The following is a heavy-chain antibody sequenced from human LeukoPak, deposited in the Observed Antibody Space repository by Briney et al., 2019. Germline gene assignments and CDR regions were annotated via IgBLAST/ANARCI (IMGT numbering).Heavy chain of an antibody. J-gene: IGHJ4*02. V-gene: IGHV3-74*03. D-gene: IGHD3-10*01. CDR2: IKSDGSST. Sequence: GGSLRLSCAVSGFTFRSYWMHWVRQAPGKGLVWVSSIKSDGSSTTYADSVKGRFTIPRDNAENTLYLQMNSLRVEDTAVYYCARISTMVRHYWGQGTLVTVSS. CDR1: GFTFRSYW. CDR3: ARISTMVRHY.